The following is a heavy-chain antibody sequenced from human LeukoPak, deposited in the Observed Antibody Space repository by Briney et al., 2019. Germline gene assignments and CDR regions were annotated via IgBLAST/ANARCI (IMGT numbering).Heavy chain of an antibody. V-gene: IGHV5-51*01. CDR3: ARHEYQLLWGSGNAFDI. CDR2: IYPGDSDT. J-gene: IGHJ3*02. D-gene: IGHD2-2*01. Sequence: GESLKISCKGSGYSFTSYWIGWVRQMPGKGLEWMGIIYPGDSDTRYSPSFQGQVTISADKSISTAYLQWSSLKASGTAMYYCARHEYQLLWGSGNAFDIWGQGTMVTVSS. CDR1: GYSFTSYW.